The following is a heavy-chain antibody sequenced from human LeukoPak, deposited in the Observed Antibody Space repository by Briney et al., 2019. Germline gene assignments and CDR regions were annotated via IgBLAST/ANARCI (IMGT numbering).Heavy chain of an antibody. D-gene: IGHD2-8*01. J-gene: IGHJ6*03. CDR1: GGTFSSYA. V-gene: IGHV1-69*06. Sequence: GASVKVSCKASGGTFSSYAISWVRQAPGQGLEWMGGIIPIFGTANYAQKFQGRVTITADKSTSTAYMELNSLRAEDTAVYYCAQNPPSVLMVYAYYMDVWGKGTTVTVSS. CDR3: AQNPPSVLMVYAYYMDV. CDR2: IIPIFGTA.